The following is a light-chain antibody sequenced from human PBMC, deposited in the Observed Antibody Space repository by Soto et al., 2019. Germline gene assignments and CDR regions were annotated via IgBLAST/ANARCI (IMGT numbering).Light chain of an antibody. CDR1: SSNIGAGYD. CDR3: QSYDSSLDVV. V-gene: IGLV1-40*01. J-gene: IGLJ2*01. Sequence: QPVLTQPPSVSGAPGQRVTFSCTGSSSNIGAGYDVHWYQQLPGTAPKLLIYGNSNRPSGVPDRFSGSKSGTSASLAITGLQAEDEADYYCQSYDSSLDVVFGGGTKVTVL. CDR2: GNS.